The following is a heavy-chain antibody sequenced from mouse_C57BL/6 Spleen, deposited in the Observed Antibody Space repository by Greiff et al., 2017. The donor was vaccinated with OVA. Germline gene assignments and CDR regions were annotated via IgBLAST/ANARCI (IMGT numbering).Heavy chain of an antibody. CDR1: GFNIKDYY. CDR2: IDPEDGET. Sequence: EVQLQQSGAELVKPGASVKLSCTASGFNIKDYYMHWVKQRTEQGLEWIGRIDPEDGETKNAPKFQGKATITADTSSNTAYLQLSSLTSEDTAVYYCARLGSGRYYFDYWGQGTTLTVSS. D-gene: IGHD3-2*02. V-gene: IGHV14-2*01. CDR3: ARLGSGRYYFDY. J-gene: IGHJ2*01.